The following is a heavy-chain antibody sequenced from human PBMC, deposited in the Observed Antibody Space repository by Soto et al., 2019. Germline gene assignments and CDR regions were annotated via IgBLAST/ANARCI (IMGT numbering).Heavy chain of an antibody. D-gene: IGHD2-2*01. CDR1: GGSISSGGYY. CDR3: ARGGLPAGSPPGFDY. CDR2: IYYSGST. V-gene: IGHV4-31*03. J-gene: IGHJ4*02. Sequence: PSETLSLTCTVSGGSISSGGYYWSWIRQYPGKGLEWIGYIYYSGSTYYNPSLKSRVTISVDTSKNQFSLKLSSVTAADTAVYYYARGGLPAGSPPGFDYWGQGTLVTVSS.